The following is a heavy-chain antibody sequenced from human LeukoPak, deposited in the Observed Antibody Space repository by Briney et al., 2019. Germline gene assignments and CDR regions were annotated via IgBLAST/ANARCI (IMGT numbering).Heavy chain of an antibody. Sequence: ASVKVSCKASGYTFTSYGISWVRQAPGQGLEWMGWISAYNGNTNYAQKLQGRVTMTTDTSTSTAYMELRSLRSDDTAVYYCARGKVYYYYYYYKDVWGKGTTVTVSS. J-gene: IGHJ6*03. CDR2: ISAYNGNT. CDR3: ARGKVYYYYYYYKDV. CDR1: GYTFTSYG. V-gene: IGHV1-18*01.